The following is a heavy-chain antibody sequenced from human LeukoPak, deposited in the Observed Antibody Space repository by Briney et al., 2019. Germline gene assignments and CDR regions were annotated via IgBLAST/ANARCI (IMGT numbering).Heavy chain of an antibody. CDR3: ARGGRVVPAATDAFDI. D-gene: IGHD2-2*01. Sequence: GGSLRLSCAASGFTFSSYAMHWVRQAPGKGLEWVAVISYDGSNKYYADSVKGRFTISRDNSKNTLYLQMNSLRAEDTAVYYCARGGRVVPAATDAFDIWGQGTMVTVSS. J-gene: IGHJ3*02. V-gene: IGHV3-30-3*01. CDR2: ISYDGSNK. CDR1: GFTFSSYA.